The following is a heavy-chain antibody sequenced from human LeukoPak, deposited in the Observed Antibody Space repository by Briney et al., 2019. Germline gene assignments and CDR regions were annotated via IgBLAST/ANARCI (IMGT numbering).Heavy chain of an antibody. CDR3: AKDWGYSSSQGYYFDY. CDR1: GFTFSSYA. J-gene: IGHJ4*02. Sequence: GGSLRLSCAASGFTFSSYAVSWVRHAPGKGLEWVSSISGSGVATYSADSVKGRFTISRDNSKNTLYLQMNSLRAEDTAVYYCAKDWGYSSSQGYYFDYWGQGTVVTVSS. D-gene: IGHD6-13*01. V-gene: IGHV3-23*01. CDR2: ISGSGVAT.